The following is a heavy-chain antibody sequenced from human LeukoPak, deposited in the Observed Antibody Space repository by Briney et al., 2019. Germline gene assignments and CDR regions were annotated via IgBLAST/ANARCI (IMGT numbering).Heavy chain of an antibody. CDR2: ISASGATT. CDR3: AKDSFYYDSSGYYNPSFDY. J-gene: IGHJ4*02. V-gene: IGHV3-23*01. D-gene: IGHD3-22*01. CDR1: GFSFSSYA. Sequence: GGSLRLSCAASGFSFSSYAMSWVRQAPGKGLEWVSGISASGATTYYADSVKGRFTISRDNSKNTLNVQMNSLRAEDTAVYYCAKDSFYYDSSGYYNPSFDYWGQGTLVTVSS.